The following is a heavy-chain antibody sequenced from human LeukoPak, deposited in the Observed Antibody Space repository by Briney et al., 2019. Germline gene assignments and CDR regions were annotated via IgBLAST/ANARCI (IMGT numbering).Heavy chain of an antibody. Sequence: PSETLSLTCTVSGGSISSYYCSWIRQPPGKGLEWLGYIYYSGSTNYNPSLKSRVTISVDTSKNQFSLKLSSVTAADTAVYYCARHGTNYDFWSGYPPRSYYYYGMDVWGQGTTVTVSS. D-gene: IGHD3-3*01. J-gene: IGHJ6*02. V-gene: IGHV4-59*01. CDR2: IYYSGST. CDR1: GGSISSYY. CDR3: ARHGTNYDFWSGYPPRSYYYYGMDV.